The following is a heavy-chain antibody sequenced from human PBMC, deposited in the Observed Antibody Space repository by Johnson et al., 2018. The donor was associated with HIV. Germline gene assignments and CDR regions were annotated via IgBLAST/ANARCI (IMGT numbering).Heavy chain of an antibody. CDR3: AREGGALDAFDI. D-gene: IGHD1-26*01. J-gene: IGHJ3*02. CDR1: GLTFSSYG. V-gene: IGHV3-30*03. Sequence: QVQLVESGGGVVQPGRSLRLSCAASGLTFSSYGMHWVRQAPGKGLEWVAVISYDGSKKYYAGSVKGRFTISRDNSKNTLYLQMNSLRAEDTAVYYCAREGGALDAFDIWGQGTMVTVSS. CDR2: ISYDGSKK.